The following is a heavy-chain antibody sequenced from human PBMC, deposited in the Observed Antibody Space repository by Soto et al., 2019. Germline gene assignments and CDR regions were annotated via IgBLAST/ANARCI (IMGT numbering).Heavy chain of an antibody. D-gene: IGHD2-2*01. V-gene: IGHV1-69*02. J-gene: IGHJ4*02. CDR3: PIGGHCSSTSCYGPFDY. CDR2: IIPILGIA. CDR1: GGTFSSYT. Sequence: QVQLVQSGAEVKKPGSSVKVSCKASGGTFSSYTISWVRQAPGQGLEWMGRIIPILGIANYAQKFQGRVTITSDKSTSTAYMELSSLRSDDKAVYHCPIGGHCSSTSCYGPFDYWGQGTLVTVSS.